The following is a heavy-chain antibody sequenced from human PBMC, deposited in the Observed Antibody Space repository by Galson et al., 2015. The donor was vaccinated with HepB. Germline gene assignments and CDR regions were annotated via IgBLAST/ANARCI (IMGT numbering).Heavy chain of an antibody. CDR2: IYYSGST. Sequence: SETLSLTCTVSGGSISNNNYYWSWIRQPPGKGLEWIGYIYYSGSTNYNPSLESRVIISLDTSRNQFSLKLTSVTAADTAVYYCASVLVTTGLDDWGQGTLVTVSS. CDR3: ASVLVTTGLDD. D-gene: IGHD3-22*01. V-gene: IGHV4-61*01. J-gene: IGHJ4*02. CDR1: GGSISNNNYY.